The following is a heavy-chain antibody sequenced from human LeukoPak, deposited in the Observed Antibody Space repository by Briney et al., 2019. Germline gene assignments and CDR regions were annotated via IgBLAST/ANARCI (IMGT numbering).Heavy chain of an antibody. D-gene: IGHD5-18*01. CDR1: GFTFSSYA. Sequence: SGGSPRLSCAASGFTFSSYAMSWVRQAPGKGLEWVSAISGSGGSTYYADSVKGRFTISRDNSKNTLYLQMNSLRAEDTAVYFCAKDQGRGYSLRYYFDYWGQGTLVTVSS. V-gene: IGHV3-23*01. J-gene: IGHJ4*02. CDR3: AKDQGRGYSLRYYFDY. CDR2: ISGSGGST.